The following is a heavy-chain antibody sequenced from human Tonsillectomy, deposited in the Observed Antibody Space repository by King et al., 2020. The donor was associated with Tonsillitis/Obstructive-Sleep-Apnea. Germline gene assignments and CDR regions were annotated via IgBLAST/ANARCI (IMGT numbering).Heavy chain of an antibody. CDR2: LYDSGST. Sequence: QLQESGPGLVKPSETLSLTCTVSGSSMSSWYWSWIRQTPEKGLERIGYLYDSGSTIYNPSLQSRVTISVDTSKNLFSLKMTSLTAADTAVYYCARNMAYWGPGALVTVSS. D-gene: IGHD2/OR15-2a*01. J-gene: IGHJ4*02. CDR3: ARNMAY. CDR1: GSSMSSWY. V-gene: IGHV4-59*01.